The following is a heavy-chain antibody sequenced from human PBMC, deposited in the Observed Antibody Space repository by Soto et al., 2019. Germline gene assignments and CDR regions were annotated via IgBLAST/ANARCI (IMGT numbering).Heavy chain of an antibody. J-gene: IGHJ4*02. V-gene: IGHV4-59*01. Sequence: PSETLSLTCTVSGDSISSYYWSWIRQPPGKGLEWIGYIYYSGSTNYNPSLKSRVTISVDTSKNQFSLKLSSVTAADTAVYYCARAMGYYYGSGSGPYDWGQGTLVTVSS. CDR2: IYYSGST. D-gene: IGHD3-10*01. CDR3: ARAMGYYYGSGSGPYD. CDR1: GDSISSYY.